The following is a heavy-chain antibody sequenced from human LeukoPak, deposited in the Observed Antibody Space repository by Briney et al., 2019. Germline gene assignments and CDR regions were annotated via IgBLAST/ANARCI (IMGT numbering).Heavy chain of an antibody. Sequence: GGSLRLSCAASGFTFSGYAMSWVRQAPGKGLEWVSTIVGSGGSTYNADSVKGRFTISRDNSKSTLYLQMNSPRAEDTAVYYCAKANDFWSGYSNYWGQGTLVTVSS. CDR3: AKANDFWSGYSNY. V-gene: IGHV3-23*01. CDR1: GFTFSGYA. D-gene: IGHD3-3*01. CDR2: IVGSGGST. J-gene: IGHJ4*02.